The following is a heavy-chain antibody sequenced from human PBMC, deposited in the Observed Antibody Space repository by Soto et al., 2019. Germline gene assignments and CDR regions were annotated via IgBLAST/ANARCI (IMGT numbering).Heavy chain of an antibody. D-gene: IGHD6-13*01. V-gene: IGHV3-7*01. Sequence: GGSLRLSCAASGFTFSSYWMSWVRQAQGKGLEWVANIKQDGSEKYYVDSVKGRFTISRDNAKNSLYLQMNSLRAEDTAVYYCARVSYSSSWYRVEAFDIWGQGTMVTVSS. CDR1: GFTFSSYW. CDR2: IKQDGSEK. J-gene: IGHJ3*02. CDR3: ARVSYSSSWYRVEAFDI.